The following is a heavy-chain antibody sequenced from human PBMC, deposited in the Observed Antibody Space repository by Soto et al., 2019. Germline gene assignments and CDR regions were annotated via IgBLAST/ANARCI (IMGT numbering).Heavy chain of an antibody. J-gene: IGHJ3*02. D-gene: IGHD5-18*01. V-gene: IGHV4-59*01. CDR2: IYYSRST. CDR3: AREGYSYGHDALDI. CDR1: GASMSSYY. Sequence: SETLSLTFTVSGASMSSYYWSWIRQPPGKGLEWIGYIYYSRSTNYNPSIKSRVTISVDTSKNQFSLKLSSVTAEDTAVYYCAREGYSYGHDALDIWGQGTMVTVSS.